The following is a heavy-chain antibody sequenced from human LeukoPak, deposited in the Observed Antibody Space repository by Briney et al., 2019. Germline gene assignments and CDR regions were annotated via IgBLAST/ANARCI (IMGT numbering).Heavy chain of an antibody. V-gene: IGHV1-18*01. CDR2: ISAYNGNT. CDR3: ARTVGAKERIDY. Sequence: ASVKVSCKASGYTFTSYGISWVRQAPGQGLERMGWISAYNGNTNYAQKLQGRVTMTTDTSTSTAYMELSSLRSEDTAVYYCARTVGAKERIDYWGQGTLVTVSS. D-gene: IGHD1-26*01. CDR1: GYTFTSYG. J-gene: IGHJ4*02.